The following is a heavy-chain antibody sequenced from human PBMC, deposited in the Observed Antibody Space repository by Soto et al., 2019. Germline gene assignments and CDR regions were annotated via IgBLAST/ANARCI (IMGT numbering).Heavy chain of an antibody. Sequence: PGGSLRLSCAASGFTFSSYWMHWVRQAPGKGLVWVSRINSDGSSTSYADSVKGRFTISRDNAKNTLYLQMNSLRAEDTAVYYCARDYVDTAMGHYYYYYMDVWGKGTTVTVSS. J-gene: IGHJ6*03. CDR2: INSDGSST. V-gene: IGHV3-74*01. CDR3: ARDYVDTAMGHYYYYYMDV. D-gene: IGHD5-18*01. CDR1: GFTFSSYW.